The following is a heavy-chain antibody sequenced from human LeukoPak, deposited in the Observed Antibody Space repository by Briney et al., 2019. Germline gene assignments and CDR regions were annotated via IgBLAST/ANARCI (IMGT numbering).Heavy chain of an antibody. V-gene: IGHV3-23*01. CDR1: GFTFSSYA. CDR3: AKDQTYDFWSGWPVWFDP. CDR2: ISGSGGST. J-gene: IGHJ5*02. D-gene: IGHD3-3*01. Sequence: GGSLRLSCAASGFTFSSYAMSWVRQAPGKGLEWVSAISGSGGSTYYADSVKGRFTISRDNSKNTMYLQMSSLRAEDTAVYYCAKDQTYDFWSGWPVWFDPWGQGTLVTVSS.